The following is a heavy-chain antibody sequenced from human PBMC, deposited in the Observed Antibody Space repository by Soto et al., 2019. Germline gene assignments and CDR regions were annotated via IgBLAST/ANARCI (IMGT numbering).Heavy chain of an antibody. V-gene: IGHV1-2*02. CDR1: GYTFTGYY. J-gene: IGHJ5*02. Sequence: ASVKVSCKASGYTFTGYYMHWVRQAPGQGLEWMGWINPNSGGTNYAQKFQGRVTMTRDTSISTAYMELSRLRSDDTAVYYCARIPVDTYMINWFDPWGQGTLVTVSS. CDR2: INPNSGGT. D-gene: IGHD5-18*01. CDR3: ARIPVDTYMINWFDP.